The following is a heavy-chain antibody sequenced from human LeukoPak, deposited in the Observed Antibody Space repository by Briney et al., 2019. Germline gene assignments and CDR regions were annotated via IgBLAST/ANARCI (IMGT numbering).Heavy chain of an antibody. J-gene: IGHJ4*02. V-gene: IGHV4-4*07. Sequence: SETLSLTCTVSGVSISNYYWSWIRQPAGKGLERIGRIYTSGSTNYNPSLKSRVTMSVDTSKSQFSLKLSSVTAADTAVYYCARESYSSSYLFDYWGQGTLVTVSS. D-gene: IGHD6-6*01. CDR1: GVSISNYY. CDR3: ARESYSSSYLFDY. CDR2: IYTSGST.